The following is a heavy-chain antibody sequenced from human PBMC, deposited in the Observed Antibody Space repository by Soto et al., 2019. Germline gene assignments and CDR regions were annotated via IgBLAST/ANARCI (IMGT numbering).Heavy chain of an antibody. CDR3: TRFYSSGCY. Sequence: EVQLVESGGGLVQPGGSLKLSCAASGFTFSGSAMHWVRQASGKGLEWVGRIRSKANSYATAYAASVKGRFTISRDDSKNTANLQMNSLKTEDTAVYYCTRFYSSGCYWGQGTLVTVSS. CDR2: IRSKANSYAT. CDR1: GFTFSGSA. J-gene: IGHJ4*02. V-gene: IGHV3-73*01. D-gene: IGHD6-19*01.